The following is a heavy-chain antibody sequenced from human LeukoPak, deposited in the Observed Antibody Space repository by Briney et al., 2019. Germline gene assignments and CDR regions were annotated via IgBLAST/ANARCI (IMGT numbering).Heavy chain of an antibody. CDR3: AKDKIEYYYDSSGYHFDY. CDR2: ISWNSGSI. V-gene: IGHV3-9*01. Sequence: PGGTLRLSCAASGFTFDDYAMHWVRQAPGKGLEWVSGISWNSGSIGYADSVKGRFTISRDNAKKSLYLQMNSLRAEDTALYYCAKDKIEYYYDSSGYHFDYWGQGTLVTVSS. CDR1: GFTFDDYA. D-gene: IGHD3-22*01. J-gene: IGHJ4*02.